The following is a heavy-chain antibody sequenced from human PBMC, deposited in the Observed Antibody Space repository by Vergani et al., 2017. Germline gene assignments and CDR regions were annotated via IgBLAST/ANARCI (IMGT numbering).Heavy chain of an antibody. J-gene: IGHJ2*01. D-gene: IGHD5-12*01. CDR3: VRGLAPYWYFDL. Sequence: EVQLVESGGGLVQPGGSLRLSCAASGFTFSTYDMHGVRQATGKGLEWVSLIGIAGDTYYSASVKGQFTISRENAKNSLYLQMNSRRAGDTAVYYCVRGLAPYWYFDLWGRGTLVTVSS. CDR2: IGIAGDT. V-gene: IGHV3-13*01. CDR1: GFTFSTYD.